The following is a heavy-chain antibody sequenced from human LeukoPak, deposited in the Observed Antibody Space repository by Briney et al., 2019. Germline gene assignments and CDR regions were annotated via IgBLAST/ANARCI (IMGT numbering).Heavy chain of an antibody. J-gene: IGHJ4*02. D-gene: IGHD6-19*01. Sequence: SGTLSLTCAVSGGSISSSNWWSWVRQPPGKGLEWIGEIYHSGSTNYNPSLKSRVTISVDTSKNQFSLKLSSVTAADTAVYYCARAVGWYMGAIDYWGQGTLVTVSS. CDR2: IYHSGST. V-gene: IGHV4-4*02. CDR3: ARAVGWYMGAIDY. CDR1: GGSISSSNW.